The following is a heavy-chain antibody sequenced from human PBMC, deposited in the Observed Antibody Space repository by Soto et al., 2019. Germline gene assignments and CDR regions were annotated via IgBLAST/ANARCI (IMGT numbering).Heavy chain of an antibody. CDR1: GYTFTSYY. CDR3: ARDTPRYYYGSGSYFYYYGMDV. CDR2: INPSGGST. Sequence: GPSVKVSCKASGYTFTSYYMHWVRQAPGQGLEWMGIINPSGGSTSYAQKFQGRVTMTRDTSTSTVYMELSSLRSEDTAVYYCARDTPRYYYGSGSYFYYYGMDVWGQGTTVTVSS. J-gene: IGHJ6*02. D-gene: IGHD3-10*01. V-gene: IGHV1-46*01.